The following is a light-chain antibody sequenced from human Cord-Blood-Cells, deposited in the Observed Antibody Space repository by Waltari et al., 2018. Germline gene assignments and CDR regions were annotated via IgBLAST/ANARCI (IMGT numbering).Light chain of an antibody. V-gene: IGLV2-14*01. CDR2: DVS. J-gene: IGLJ2*01. Sequence: QSALTQPASVSGSPGQSITISCTGTSSDVGGYNYVSWYQQHPGKAPNLMIYDVSKRPSGVSNRFSGSKSGNTASLTISGLQAEDEADYYCSSYTSSSLVVFGGGTKLTVL. CDR1: SSDVGGYNY. CDR3: SSYTSSSLVV.